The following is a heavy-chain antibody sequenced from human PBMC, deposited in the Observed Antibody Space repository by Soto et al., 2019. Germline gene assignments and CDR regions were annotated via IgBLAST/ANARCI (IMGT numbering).Heavy chain of an antibody. CDR3: ARSHTVAITRPADY. CDR2: IRAKNGNT. CDR1: GYSLSSYG. J-gene: IGHJ4*02. Sequence: QNQLVQSGAEVKKPGASVKVSCKTSGYSLSSYGISWVRQAPGQGLEWMGWIRAKNGNTNFAQRFQGRVAMTTDTSTSTAYVELRSLRSDDTAVYYCARSHTVAITRPADYWGQGTLVTVSS. D-gene: IGHD1-20*01. V-gene: IGHV1-18*01.